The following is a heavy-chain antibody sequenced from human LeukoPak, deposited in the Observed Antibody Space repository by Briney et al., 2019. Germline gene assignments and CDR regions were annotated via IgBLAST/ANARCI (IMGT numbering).Heavy chain of an antibody. CDR3: ARDQTITMVRGTLNHAFDI. Sequence: ASAKVSCKASGYTFTSYYMHCVRQAPGQGLEWMGIINPTGGSTSYAQQFQGRVTMTRDTSTSTVYMELSSLRSEDTAVYYCARDQTITMVRGTLNHAFDIWGQGTMVTVS. CDR2: INPTGGST. J-gene: IGHJ3*02. V-gene: IGHV1-46*01. CDR1: GYTFTSYY. D-gene: IGHD3-10*01.